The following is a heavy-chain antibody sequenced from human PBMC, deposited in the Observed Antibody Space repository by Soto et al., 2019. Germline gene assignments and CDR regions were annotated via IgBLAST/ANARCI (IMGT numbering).Heavy chain of an antibody. Sequence: ASVQVSCKVSGYTLTELSMHWVRQAPGKGLEWMGGFDPEDGETIYAQKFQGRVTMTEDTSTDTAYMELSSLRSEDTAVYYCATDRRRDYYYGMDVWGQGTTVTVSS. CDR2: FDPEDGET. J-gene: IGHJ6*02. CDR1: GYTLTELS. V-gene: IGHV1-24*01. CDR3: ATDRRRDYYYGMDV.